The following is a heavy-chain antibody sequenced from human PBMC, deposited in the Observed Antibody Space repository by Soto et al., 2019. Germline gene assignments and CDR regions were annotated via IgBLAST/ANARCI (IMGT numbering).Heavy chain of an antibody. CDR2: IGFTTT. CDR3: AIIPTFMVRTPGDH. V-gene: IGHV3-23*01. D-gene: IGHD3-10*01. CDR1: GFRFSDSA. J-gene: IGHJ4*02. Sequence: EVQLLESGGDLVQPGGSLRLSCTTSGFRFSDSAMDWVRQAPGKGLEWVSSIGFTTTYYADSVKGRFIITRDNSKNTVYLQMNNLRVEDTAVYYCAIIPTFMVRTPGDHWGQGTPVIVSS.